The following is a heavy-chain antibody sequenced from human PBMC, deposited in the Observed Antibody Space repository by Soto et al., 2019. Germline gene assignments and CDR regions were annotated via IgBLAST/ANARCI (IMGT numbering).Heavy chain of an antibody. V-gene: IGHV3-23*01. CDR2: ISGSGGSS. J-gene: IGHJ4*02. Sequence: GGSLRLSCEASGFSFSSYAMIRVRQAPGKGLEWVSVISGSGGSSYFADSVKGRFTISRDNSKNMLYLEMSSLRAEDTAIYFCAKGSIEYSASIDYWGQGTLVTSPQ. D-gene: IGHD4-4*01. CDR3: AKGSIEYSASIDY. CDR1: GFSFSSYA.